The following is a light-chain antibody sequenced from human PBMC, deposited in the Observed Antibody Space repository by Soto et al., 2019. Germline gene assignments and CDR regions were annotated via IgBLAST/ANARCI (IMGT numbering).Light chain of an antibody. CDR3: RQYGRSLEFA. Sequence: IVLTQAPGTLSLSPGERATLSCRASQTVSNNFLAWYQEKPGRGPRLLIYGASTRATGIPDRFSGRGSGTDFTLTLSRLDPEDFAVYYCRQYGRSLEFAVGGGTKV. V-gene: IGKV3-20*01. CDR1: QTVSNNF. J-gene: IGKJ4*01. CDR2: GAS.